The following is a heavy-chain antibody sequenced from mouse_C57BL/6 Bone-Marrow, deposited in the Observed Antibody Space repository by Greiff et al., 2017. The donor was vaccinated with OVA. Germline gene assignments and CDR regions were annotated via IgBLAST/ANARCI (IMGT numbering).Heavy chain of an antibody. D-gene: IGHD2-2*01. CDR2: IYPGSGST. J-gene: IGHJ4*01. V-gene: IGHV1-55*01. CDR1: GYTFTRYW. CDR3: ARGGYPGYAMDY. Sequence: QVQLQQPGAELVKPGASVKMSCKASGYTFTRYWITWVKQRPGPGLEWIGDIYPGSGSTNYNETFKSKATLTVDTSSSTAYLQLSSLTSEDSAVYYCARGGYPGYAMDYWGQGTSVTVSS.